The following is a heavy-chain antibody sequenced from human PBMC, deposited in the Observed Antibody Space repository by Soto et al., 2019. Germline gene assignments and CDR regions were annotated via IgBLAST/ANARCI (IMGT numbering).Heavy chain of an antibody. Sequence: SETLSLTCTVSGGSISSGSDFWGWIRQPPGKGLEWIGSIYYTGTTSYNPSLGSRVTMSVDTSPNQFSLRLSWESAANPAIYYFARQPGYLSGKRWSDPWGQGPWVTVSS. CDR1: GGSISSGSDF. CDR2: IYYTGTT. V-gene: IGHV4-39*01. J-gene: IGHJ5*02. CDR3: ARQPGYLSGKRWSDP. D-gene: IGHD2-15*01.